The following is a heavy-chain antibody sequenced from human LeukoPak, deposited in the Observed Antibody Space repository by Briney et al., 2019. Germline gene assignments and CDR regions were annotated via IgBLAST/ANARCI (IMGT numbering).Heavy chain of an antibody. D-gene: IGHD3-22*01. Sequence: SETLSLTCTVSGGSISSYYWSWLRQPPGKGLEWIGYIYYSGSTNYNPSLKSRVTISVDTSKNQFSLKLSSVTAADTAVYYCARVCPYYYDSSGYPYPYFDYWGQGTLVTVSS. J-gene: IGHJ4*02. CDR2: IYYSGST. V-gene: IGHV4-59*01. CDR3: ARVCPYYYDSSGYPYPYFDY. CDR1: GGSISSYY.